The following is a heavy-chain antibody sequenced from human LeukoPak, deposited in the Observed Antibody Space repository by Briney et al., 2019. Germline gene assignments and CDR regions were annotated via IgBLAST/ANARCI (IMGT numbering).Heavy chain of an antibody. CDR3: ARRMVRGVNWFDP. CDR1: GFTFSDYY. CDR2: ISSSGSTI. D-gene: IGHD3-10*01. J-gene: IGHJ5*02. V-gene: IGHV3-11*04. Sequence: PGGSLRLSCAASGFTFSDYYMSWIRQAPGKGLEWVSYISSSGSTIYYADSVKGRFTISRDNAKNSLYLQMHSLRAEDTAVYYCARRMVRGVNWFDPWGQGTLVTVSS.